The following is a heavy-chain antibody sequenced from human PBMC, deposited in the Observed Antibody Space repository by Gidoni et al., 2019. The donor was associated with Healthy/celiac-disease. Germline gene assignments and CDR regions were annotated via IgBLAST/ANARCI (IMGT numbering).Heavy chain of an antibody. V-gene: IGHV4-30-4*01. CDR1: GGSLRSGDYY. D-gene: IGHD5-12*01. CDR2: IYYSGST. CDR3: ARIVATANGDWFDY. J-gene: IGHJ4*02. Sequence: QVQLQESGPGLVQPSQYLSLTCTVSGGSLRSGDYYWSWFRQPPGKGLEWIGYIYYSGSTYYNPSLKSRVTISVDTSKNQFSLKLSSVTAADTAVYYCARIVATANGDWFDYWGQGTLVTVSS.